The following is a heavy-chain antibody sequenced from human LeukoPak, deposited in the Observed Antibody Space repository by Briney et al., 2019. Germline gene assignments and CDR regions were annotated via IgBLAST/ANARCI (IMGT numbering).Heavy chain of an antibody. CDR2: IRRSGSTI. Sequence: GGSLRLSCAASGFTFSDYYMNWIRQAPGEGLEWGSYIRRSGSTIYYADSVKGRFTISRDNAKNSLYLQMNSLRAEDTAVYYGAGSPRYSSGWYAFDYWGQGTLVTVSS. CDR3: AGSPRYSSGWYAFDY. J-gene: IGHJ4*02. D-gene: IGHD6-19*01. V-gene: IGHV3-11*01. CDR1: GFTFSDYY.